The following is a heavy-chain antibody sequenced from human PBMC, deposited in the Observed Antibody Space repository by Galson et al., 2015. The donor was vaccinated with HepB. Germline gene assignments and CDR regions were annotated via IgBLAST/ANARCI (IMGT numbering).Heavy chain of an antibody. J-gene: IGHJ6*02. Sequence: SLRLSCAASGFIFNYYGLHWVRQAPGKGLEWVAIIWNDGGKKYYADSVKGRFTISRDNSKNTLSLQMNSLRAEDTAVYYCARAGYSTSGYRMDVWGQGTTVTVSS. CDR2: IWNDGGKK. V-gene: IGHV3-33*01. CDR3: ARAGYSTSGYRMDV. D-gene: IGHD6-13*01. CDR1: GFIFNYYG.